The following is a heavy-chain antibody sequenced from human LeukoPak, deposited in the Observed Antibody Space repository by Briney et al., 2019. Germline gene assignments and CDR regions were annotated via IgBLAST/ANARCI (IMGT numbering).Heavy chain of an antibody. CDR3: ARGPGSLVKEAFDI. CDR1: GGSISNYY. J-gene: IGHJ3*02. D-gene: IGHD3-9*01. Sequence: PSETLSLTCTVSGGSISNYYWSWIRQPAGRGLEWIGRIYTSGSTNYNPSLKSRVTMSVDTSKNHFSLNLNSVTATDTAVYYCARGPGSLVKEAFDIWGQGAMVTVSS. V-gene: IGHV4-4*07. CDR2: IYTSGST.